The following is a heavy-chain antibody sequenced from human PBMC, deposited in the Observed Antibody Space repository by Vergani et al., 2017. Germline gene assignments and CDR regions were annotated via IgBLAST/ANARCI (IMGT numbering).Heavy chain of an antibody. CDR1: GDAISRDTYS. Sequence: QLQLQESDSRLVNPSQTLSLTCTLSGDAISRDTYSWNWVRQPPGKPLEWIVSVYYSGTTYYNPSLGGRVTMSIDKSKNHFSLTLTSVTAADSAFYFCARGQTGYSRDWSTYFFYMDVWAKGTSVT. CDR2: VYYSGTT. J-gene: IGHJ6*03. V-gene: IGHV4-30-2*01. D-gene: IGHD3/OR15-3a*01. CDR3: ARGQTGYSRDWSTYFFYMDV.